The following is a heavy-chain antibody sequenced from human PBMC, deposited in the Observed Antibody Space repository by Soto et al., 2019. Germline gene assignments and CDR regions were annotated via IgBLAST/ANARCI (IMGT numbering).Heavy chain of an antibody. Sequence: EVQLVESGGGLVKPGGSLRLSCAASGFTFSSYSMNWVRQAPGKGLEWVSSISSSSSYIYYADSVKGRFTISRDNAKNSLYLQMNGLRAEDTAGYYCATGEYYYDSSGYYYCWGQGTLVTVSS. CDR1: GFTFSSYS. D-gene: IGHD3-22*01. J-gene: IGHJ4*02. CDR2: ISSSSSYI. CDR3: ATGEYYYDSSGYYYC. V-gene: IGHV3-21*01.